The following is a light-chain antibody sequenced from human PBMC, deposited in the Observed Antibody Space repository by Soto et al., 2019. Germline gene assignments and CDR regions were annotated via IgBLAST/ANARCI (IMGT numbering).Light chain of an antibody. CDR1: SSDVGGYDY. J-gene: IGLJ3*02. CDR2: EVT. V-gene: IGLV2-8*01. Sequence: QSALTQPPSASGSPGQSVTISCTGTSSDVGGYDYVSWYQQHPGKAPKLMIYEVTKRPSGVPDRFSGSKSGNTASLTVSGLQAEDEADYYCCSRVFGGGTKLTVL. CDR3: CSRV.